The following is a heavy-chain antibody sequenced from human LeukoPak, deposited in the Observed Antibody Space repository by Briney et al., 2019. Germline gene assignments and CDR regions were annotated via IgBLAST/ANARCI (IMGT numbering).Heavy chain of an antibody. J-gene: IGHJ6*03. CDR2: ITSSSNYI. CDR3: AKSIYGDYYYYMDV. CDR1: GFTFSNYW. Sequence: GGSLRLSCVVSGFTFSNYWMSWVRQAPGKGLEWVSSITSSSNYIYYADSVKGRFTISRDNAKNSLYLQMNSLRAEDTTVYYCAKSIYGDYYYYMDVWGKGTTVTVSS. D-gene: IGHD4-17*01. V-gene: IGHV3-21*03.